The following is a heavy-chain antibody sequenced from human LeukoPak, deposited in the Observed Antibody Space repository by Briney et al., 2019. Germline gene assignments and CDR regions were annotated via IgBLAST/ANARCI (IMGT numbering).Heavy chain of an antibody. D-gene: IGHD2-15*01. CDR1: GGTFSSYA. V-gene: IGHV1-69*04. CDR2: IIPILGIA. J-gene: IGHJ4*02. Sequence: SVNVSCKASGGTFSSYAISWAREAPGQGLEWMGRIIPILGIANYAQKFQGRVTITADKSTSTAYMELSSLRSEDTAVYYCARDTGYCSGGSCQYFDYWGQGTLVTVSS. CDR3: ARDTGYCSGGSCQYFDY.